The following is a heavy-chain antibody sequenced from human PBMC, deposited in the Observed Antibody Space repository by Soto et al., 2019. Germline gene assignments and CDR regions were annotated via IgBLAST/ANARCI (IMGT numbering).Heavy chain of an antibody. J-gene: IGHJ4*02. V-gene: IGHV4-59*01. Sequence: SETLSLTCTVSGGPISSYYWSWIRQPPGKGLEWIGYVYYSASTNYKPSLNYNPSLKSRVTISLDTSKNQYSLRLSSVTTADTATYYCAHSPWTGTKAYFDYWGQGTLVTVSS. CDR2: VYYSASTNYKPSL. D-gene: IGHD1-1*01. CDR1: GGPISSYY. CDR3: AHSPWTGTKAYFDY.